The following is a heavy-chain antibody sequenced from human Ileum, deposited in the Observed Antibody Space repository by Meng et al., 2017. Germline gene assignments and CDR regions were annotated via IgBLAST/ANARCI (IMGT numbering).Heavy chain of an antibody. J-gene: IGHJ4*02. V-gene: IGHV3-73*01. D-gene: IGHD1-26*01. Sequence: KISCAASGFTFSGSAMHWVRQASGKGLEWVGRIRSKANSYATAYAASVKGRFTISRDDSKNTAYLQMNSLKTEDTAVYYCTRQVGATKGTDYWGQGTLVTVSS. CDR1: GFTFSGSA. CDR3: TRQVGATKGTDY. CDR2: IRSKANSYAT.